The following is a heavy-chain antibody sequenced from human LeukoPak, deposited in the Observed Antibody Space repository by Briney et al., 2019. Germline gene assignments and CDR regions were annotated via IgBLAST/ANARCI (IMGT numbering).Heavy chain of an antibody. CDR1: GGSISSGGYY. CDR2: IYHSGST. Sequence: SETLSLTCTVSGGSISSGGYYWSWIRQPPGKGLEWIGYIYHSGSTYYNPSLKSRVTISVDRSKNQFSLKLSSVTAADTAVYYCARALDMIVVVTHPTWGQGTLVTVSS. CDR3: ARALDMIVVVTHPT. J-gene: IGHJ4*02. V-gene: IGHV4-30-2*01. D-gene: IGHD3-22*01.